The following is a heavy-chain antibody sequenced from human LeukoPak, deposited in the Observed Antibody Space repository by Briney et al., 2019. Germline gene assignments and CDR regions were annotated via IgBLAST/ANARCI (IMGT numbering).Heavy chain of an antibody. CDR1: GYTFTSYY. CDR3: ARDLQRQRSFNY. D-gene: IGHD6-25*01. J-gene: IGHJ4*02. CDR2: INPSGGST. Sequence: ASVKVSCKASGYTFTSYYMHWVRQAPGQGLEWMGIINPSGGSTSYAQKFQGRVTITRDMSTSTVYMELSSLRSEDTAVYYCARDLQRQRSFNYWGQGTLVTVSS. V-gene: IGHV1-46*01.